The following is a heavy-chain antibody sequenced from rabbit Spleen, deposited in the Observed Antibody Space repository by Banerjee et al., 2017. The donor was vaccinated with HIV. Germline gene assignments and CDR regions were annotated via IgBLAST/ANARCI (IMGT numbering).Heavy chain of an antibody. CDR3: ARDGAGGSYFAL. CDR1: GFSFSNKAV. V-gene: IGHV1S45*01. CDR2: INTATGKP. J-gene: IGHJ4*01. D-gene: IGHD8-1*01. Sequence: QEQLVESGGGLVKPEGSLKLSCTASGFSFSNKAVMCWVRQAPGKGLEWIACINTATGKPVYATWAKGRFTISTTSSTTVTLQMTSLTAADTATYFCARDGAGGSYFALWGPGTLVTVS.